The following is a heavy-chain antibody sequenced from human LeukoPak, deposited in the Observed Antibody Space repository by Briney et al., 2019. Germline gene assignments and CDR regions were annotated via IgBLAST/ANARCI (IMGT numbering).Heavy chain of an antibody. V-gene: IGHV4-34*01. Sequence: SETLSLTCAVYGGSFSGYYWSWIRQPPGKGLEWIGEINHSGSTNYNPSLKSRVTILVDTSKNQFSLKLSSVTAADTAVYYCAKDAVAAAPVNWFDPWGQGTLVTVSS. CDR1: GGSFSGYY. D-gene: IGHD6-13*01. CDR3: AKDAVAAAPVNWFDP. J-gene: IGHJ5*02. CDR2: INHSGST.